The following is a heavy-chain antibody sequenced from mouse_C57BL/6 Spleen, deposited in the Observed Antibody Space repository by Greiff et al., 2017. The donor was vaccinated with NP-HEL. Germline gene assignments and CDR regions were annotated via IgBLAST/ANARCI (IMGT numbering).Heavy chain of an antibody. CDR2: IRLKSDNYAT. Sequence: EVQLVESGGGLVQPGGSMILSCVASGFTFSNYWMNWVRQSPEKGLEWVAQIRLKSDNYATHYAESVKGRFTISRDDSKSSVYLQMNNLRAEDTGIYYCTSGYWYFDVWGTGTTVTVSS. CDR1: GFTFSNYW. V-gene: IGHV6-3*01. D-gene: IGHD4-1*01. CDR3: TSGYWYFDV. J-gene: IGHJ1*03.